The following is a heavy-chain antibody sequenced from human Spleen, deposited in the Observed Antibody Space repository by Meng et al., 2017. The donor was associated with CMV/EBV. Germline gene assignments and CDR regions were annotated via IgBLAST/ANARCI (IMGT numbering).Heavy chain of an antibody. Sequence: GGSLRLSCAASGFTFSSYWMNWVRQAPGKGLEWVASIKQDGSEEYLVDSVKGRFTISRDNAKNSLFLQMNSLRAEDTAVYYCARSVVVPAATTGLDYWGQGTLVTVSS. J-gene: IGHJ4*02. CDR2: IKQDGSEE. D-gene: IGHD2-2*01. CDR1: GFTFSSYW. V-gene: IGHV3-7*01. CDR3: ARSVVVPAATTGLDY.